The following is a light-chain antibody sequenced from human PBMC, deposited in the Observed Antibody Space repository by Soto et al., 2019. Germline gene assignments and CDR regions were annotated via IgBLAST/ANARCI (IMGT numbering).Light chain of an antibody. CDR3: CAYARSGTVL. V-gene: IGLV2-23*03. J-gene: IGLJ2*01. Sequence: QSVLTQPASMSGSPGQSITISCTATSSDVGSYNLVSWYQQYPGKAPKLMIHVGSERPSGVSDRFSGSKSGNTASLTISGLQAEDEADYYCCAYARSGTVLFGGGTKLTVL. CDR1: SSDVGSYNL. CDR2: VGS.